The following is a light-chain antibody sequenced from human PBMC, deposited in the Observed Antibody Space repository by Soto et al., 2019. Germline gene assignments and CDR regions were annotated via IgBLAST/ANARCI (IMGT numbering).Light chain of an antibody. J-gene: IGKJ2*01. Sequence: IVLTQSPGTLSLSPGERATLSCRASQSVSSSYLAWYQQKPGQAPRLLIYGASSRATGIPDRFSGSGSGTAFTLTIRRLEPEDFAVDYCQQYGSSPRTFGQGTKLEIK. V-gene: IGKV3-20*01. CDR3: QQYGSSPRT. CDR1: QSVSSSY. CDR2: GAS.